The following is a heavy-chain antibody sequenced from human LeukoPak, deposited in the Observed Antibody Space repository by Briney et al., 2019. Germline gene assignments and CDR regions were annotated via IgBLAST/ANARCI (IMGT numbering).Heavy chain of an antibody. Sequence: SETLSLTRAVYGGSFSGYYWSWIRQPPGKGLEWIGEINHSGSTNYNTPLKSRVTISVDTSKNQFSLKLSSVTAADTAVYYCARYGWYYYGSGNYNWFDPWGQGTLVTVSS. CDR3: ARYGWYYYGSGNYNWFDP. CDR1: GGSFSGYY. CDR2: INHSGST. D-gene: IGHD3-10*01. V-gene: IGHV4-34*01. J-gene: IGHJ5*02.